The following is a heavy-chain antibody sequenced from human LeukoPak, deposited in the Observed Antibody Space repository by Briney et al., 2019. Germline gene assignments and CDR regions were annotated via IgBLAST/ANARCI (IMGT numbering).Heavy chain of an antibody. D-gene: IGHD2-2*01. CDR1: QFNFNKFG. CDR3: ANHLACGSTSCPPFDY. Sequence: GGSLRLSCTASQFNFNKFGMTWVRQAPGKGLEWVSSISSNGAQYADSVRGRFAISRDNSKNTLYLQMNSLRAEDTAVYYCANHLACGSTSCPPFDYWGQGTLVTVSS. CDR2: ISSNGA. V-gene: IGHV3-23*01. J-gene: IGHJ4*02.